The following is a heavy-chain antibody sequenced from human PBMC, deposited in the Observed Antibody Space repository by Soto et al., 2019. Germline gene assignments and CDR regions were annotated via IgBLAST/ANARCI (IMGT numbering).Heavy chain of an antibody. CDR3: AHYLNGRAFDI. J-gene: IGHJ3*02. D-gene: IGHD3-10*01. V-gene: IGHV4-30-4*01. Sequence: PSETLSLTCTVSGGSISSGDYYWSWIRQPPGKGLEWIGYIYYSGSTYYNPSLKSRVTISVDTSKNQFSLKLSSVTAADTAVYYCAHYLNGRAFDIWGQGTMVTVSS. CDR1: GGSISSGDYY. CDR2: IYYSGST.